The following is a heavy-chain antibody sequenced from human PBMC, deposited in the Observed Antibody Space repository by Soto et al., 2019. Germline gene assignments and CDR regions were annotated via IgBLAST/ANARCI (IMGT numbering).Heavy chain of an antibody. CDR1: GFPFSNAW. CDR3: TTDILPPYYDILTPPGY. Sequence: PGGSLRLSCAASGFPFSNAWMSWVRQAPGKGLEWVGRIKSKTDGGTTDYAAPVKGRFTISRDDSKNTLYLQMNSLKTEDTAVYYCTTDILPPYYDILTPPGYWGQGTLVTVSS. V-gene: IGHV3-15*01. CDR2: IKSKTDGGTT. D-gene: IGHD3-9*01. J-gene: IGHJ4*02.